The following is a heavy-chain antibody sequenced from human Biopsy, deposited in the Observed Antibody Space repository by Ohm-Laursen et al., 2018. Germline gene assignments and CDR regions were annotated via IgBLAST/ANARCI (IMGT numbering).Heavy chain of an antibody. Sequence: SLRLSCSASGFSVSSYDMNWVRQAPGKGLEWISYISETSSHIYDADSVRGRFTVARGIAKNSLYQQLNSLRVEDTAVYYCARDSSRRAREGGMDVWGQGTTVTVS. V-gene: IGHV3-21*01. CDR1: GFSVSSYD. CDR2: ISETSSHI. J-gene: IGHJ6*02. D-gene: IGHD6-6*01. CDR3: ARDSSRRAREGGMDV.